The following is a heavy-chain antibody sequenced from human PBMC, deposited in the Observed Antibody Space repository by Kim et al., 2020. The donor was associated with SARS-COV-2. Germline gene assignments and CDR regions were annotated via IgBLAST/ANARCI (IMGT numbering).Heavy chain of an antibody. CDR2: ISWNSGSI. D-gene: IGHD3-16*01. CDR1: GFSFDDYA. V-gene: IGHV3-9*01. CDR3: AKDQGGGSGYGMDV. J-gene: IGHJ6*02. Sequence: GGSLRLSCAASGFSFDDYAMHWVRQAPGKGLEWVSGISWNSGSIGYADSVKGRFTISRDSAKSSLFLQMNSLRPEDTALYYCAKDQGGGSGYGMDVWGQGTTVTVSS.